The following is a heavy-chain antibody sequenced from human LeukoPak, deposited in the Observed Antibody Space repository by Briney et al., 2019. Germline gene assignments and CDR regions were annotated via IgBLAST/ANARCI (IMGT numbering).Heavy chain of an antibody. V-gene: IGHV3-23*01. CDR1: GFTFSSYA. CDR3: AKHPLTYYYDSSGYYLYYFDY. Sequence: PGGSLRLSCAVSGFTFSSYAMSWVRQAPGKGLEWVSAISGSGGSTYYADSVKGRFTISRDNSKNTLYLQMNSLRAEDTAVYYCAKHPLTYYYDSSGYYLYYFDYWGQGTLVTVSS. CDR2: ISGSGGST. D-gene: IGHD3-22*01. J-gene: IGHJ4*02.